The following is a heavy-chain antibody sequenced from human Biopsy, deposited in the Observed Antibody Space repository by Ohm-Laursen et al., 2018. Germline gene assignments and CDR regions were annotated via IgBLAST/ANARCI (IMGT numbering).Heavy chain of an antibody. Sequence: SSLRLSCAASGFSFDDFAMHWVRQSPGKGLEWVAGIDWNSRNINYGDSVKGRFSVSRDNAKNSLYLQMNSLRGEDTALYYCVKDTNWSYVWDRPGATKGMDVWGQGTTVTVSS. CDR1: GFSFDDFA. CDR3: VKDTNWSYVWDRPGATKGMDV. J-gene: IGHJ6*02. D-gene: IGHD1-26*01. V-gene: IGHV3-9*01. CDR2: IDWNSRNI.